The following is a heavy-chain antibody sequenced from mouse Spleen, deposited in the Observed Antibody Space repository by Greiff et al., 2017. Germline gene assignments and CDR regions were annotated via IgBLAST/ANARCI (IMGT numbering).Heavy chain of an antibody. D-gene: IGHD1-2*01. J-gene: IGHJ2*01. V-gene: IGHV1-26*01. CDR3: ARGGLIRRLRYYFDY. CDR1: GYTFTDFY. CDR2: INPNNGGT. Sequence: EVQLQQSGPELVKPGASVKISCKASGYTFTDFYMNWVKQSHGKSLEWIGDINPNNGGTSYNQKFKGKATLTVDKSSSTAYMELRSLTSEDSAVYYCARGGLIRRLRYYFDYWGQGTTLTVSS.